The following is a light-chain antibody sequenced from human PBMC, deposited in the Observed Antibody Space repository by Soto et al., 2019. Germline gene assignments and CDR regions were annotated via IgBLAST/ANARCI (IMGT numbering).Light chain of an antibody. CDR3: SSYTSSSPLG. J-gene: IGLJ3*02. CDR1: SSDVGGYNY. V-gene: IGLV2-14*01. Sequence: QSVLTQPASVSGSPGQSITISCTGTSSDVGGYNYVSWYQQHPGKAPKVMIYEVSNRPSGVSNRFSGSKSGNTASLTISGLQAEDEADYYCSSYTSSSPLGFGGGTKLTVL. CDR2: EVS.